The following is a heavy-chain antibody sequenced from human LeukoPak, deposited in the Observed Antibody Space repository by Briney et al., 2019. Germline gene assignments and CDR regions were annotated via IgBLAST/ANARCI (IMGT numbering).Heavy chain of an antibody. D-gene: IGHD7-27*01. J-gene: IGHJ4*02. CDR3: AKLGISSFDY. CDR1: GGSISSSSYY. CDR2: IQ. Sequence: ETLSLTCTVSGGSISSSSYYWGWIRQPPGKGLEWVSFIQYYADSVKGRFTISRDNSKNTLYLQMNSLRPEDTAVYYCAKLGISSFDYWGQGTLVTVSS. V-gene: IGHV3-66*02.